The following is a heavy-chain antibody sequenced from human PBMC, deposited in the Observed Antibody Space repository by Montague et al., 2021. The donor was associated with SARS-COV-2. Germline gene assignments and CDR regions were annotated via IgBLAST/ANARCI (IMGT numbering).Heavy chain of an antibody. D-gene: IGHD4-17*01. CDR1: GGSFSVYY. Sequence: SETLSLTCAVYGGSFSVYYWSWISQPPGKGLEWIWEVKHSFSTNDNPSLNSRVTISVDTSKNQFSLKLCSVTAADTAVYYCASVPTVTTYYYYYGMDVWGPANTVTLT. J-gene: IGHJ6*02. CDR3: ASVPTVTTYYYYYGMDV. V-gene: IGHV4-34*01. CDR2: VKHSFST.